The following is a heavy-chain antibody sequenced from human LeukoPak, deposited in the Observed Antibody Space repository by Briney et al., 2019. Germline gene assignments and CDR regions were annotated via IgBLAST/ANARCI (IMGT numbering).Heavy chain of an antibody. CDR3: ARESRAGYYDSSGYYYVYAFDI. Sequence: PSETLSLTCTVSGGSISSGGYYWSWIRQHPGKGLEWIGYIYYSVSTYYNPSLKSRVTISVDTSKNQFFLKLSSVTAADTAVYYCARESRAGYYDSSGYYYVYAFDIWGQGTMVTVSS. V-gene: IGHV4-31*03. J-gene: IGHJ3*02. CDR1: GGSISSGGYY. D-gene: IGHD3-22*01. CDR2: IYYSVST.